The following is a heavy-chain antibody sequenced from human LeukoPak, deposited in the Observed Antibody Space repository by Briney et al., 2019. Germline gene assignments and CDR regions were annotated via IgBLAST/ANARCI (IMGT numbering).Heavy chain of an antibody. D-gene: IGHD6-19*01. J-gene: IGHJ4*02. CDR1: GFTFSSYG. CDR2: ISYDGSNK. Sequence: GGSERLSRAASGFTFSSYGMHWVRQAPGKGLEWVTVISYDGSNKYYTDSVKGRFTISRDNSKNTVYLQMNSLRTDDTAVYFCAKDEQWLALGYYFDSWGEGTLVTVSS. CDR3: AKDEQWLALGYYFDS. V-gene: IGHV3-30*18.